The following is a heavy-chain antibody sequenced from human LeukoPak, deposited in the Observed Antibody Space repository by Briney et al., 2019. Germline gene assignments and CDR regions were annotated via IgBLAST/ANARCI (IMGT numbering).Heavy chain of an antibody. CDR1: GGSISSYY. J-gene: IGHJ4*02. CDR3: ARAKWFGELCYFDY. V-gene: IGHV4-59*01. D-gene: IGHD3-10*01. Sequence: SETLSLTCTVSGGSISSYYWSWIRQSPGKGLEWIGYIHYSGSTTYNPSLKSRVTISVDTSKNQFSLKLSSVTAADTAVYYCARAKWFGELCYFDYWGQGTLVTVSS. CDR2: IHYSGST.